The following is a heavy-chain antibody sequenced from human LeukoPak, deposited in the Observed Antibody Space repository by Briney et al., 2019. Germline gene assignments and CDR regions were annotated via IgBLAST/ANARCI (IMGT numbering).Heavy chain of an antibody. V-gene: IGHV4-31*03. CDR1: GGSISSGGYY. Sequence: PSETLSLTCTVSGGSISSGGYYWSWIRQHPGKGLEWIGYIYYSGSTYYNPSLKSRVTISVDTSKNQFSLKLSSVTAADTAVYYCARHQAPYWYFDLWGRGTLVTVSS. J-gene: IGHJ2*01. CDR2: IYYSGST. CDR3: ARHQAPYWYFDL.